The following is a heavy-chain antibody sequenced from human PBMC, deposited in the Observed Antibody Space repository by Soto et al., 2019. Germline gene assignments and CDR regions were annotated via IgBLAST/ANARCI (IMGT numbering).Heavy chain of an antibody. CDR2: INSAGSST. CDR3: ARELLRVNWFDT. CDR1: GFTFSSYC. Sequence: EVQLVESGGGLVQPGGSLRLSCAASGFTFSSYCMHWVRQAPGKGLVWVSRINSAGSSTSYADSVKGRFTISRDNAKNTLYLQMSSLRAADTAVYYSARELLRVNWFDTWGQGTRVPVSS. D-gene: IGHD6-13*01. J-gene: IGHJ5*02. V-gene: IGHV3-74*01.